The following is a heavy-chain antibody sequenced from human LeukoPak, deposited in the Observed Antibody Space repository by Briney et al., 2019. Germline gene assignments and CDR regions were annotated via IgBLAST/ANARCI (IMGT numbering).Heavy chain of an antibody. D-gene: IGHD3-10*01. CDR3: AKDYRRFGDLYGMDV. Sequence: PGGSLRLSCAASGFTFSSYGMHWVRQAPGKGLEWVAVISYDGSNKYYADSVKGRFTISRDNSKNTLYLQMNSLRAEGTAVYYCAKDYRRFGDLYGMDVWGQGTTVTVSS. V-gene: IGHV3-30*18. CDR2: ISYDGSNK. CDR1: GFTFSSYG. J-gene: IGHJ6*02.